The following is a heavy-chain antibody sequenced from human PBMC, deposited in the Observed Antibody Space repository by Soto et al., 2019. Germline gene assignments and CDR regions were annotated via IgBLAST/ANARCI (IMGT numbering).Heavy chain of an antibody. V-gene: IGHV1-8*01. J-gene: IGHJ6*02. D-gene: IGHD5-18*01. CDR2: MNPNSGNT. CDR1: GYTFTSYD. Sequence: QVQLVQSGAEVKKPGASVKVSCKASGYTFTSYDINWVRQATGQGLEWMGWMNPNSGNTGYAKKFQGRVTMTRNTSMSTAYMGLSSLGSEDSAGYYCARAAAMVYYGRDVWGQGTTVTVSS. CDR3: ARAAAMVYYGRDV.